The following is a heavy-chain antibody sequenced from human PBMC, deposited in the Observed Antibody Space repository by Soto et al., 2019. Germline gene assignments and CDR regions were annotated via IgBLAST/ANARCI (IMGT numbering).Heavy chain of an antibody. CDR1: GGSISSYY. D-gene: IGHD3-3*01. J-gene: IGHJ4*02. V-gene: IGHV4-59*01. Sequence: QVQLQESGPGLVKPSETLSLTCTVSGGSISSYYWSWIRQPPGKGLEWIGYIYYSGSTNYNPSLKSRVTISVDTSKNQFSLKLSSVTAADTAVYYCARALYYDFWSGSLGPFDYWGQGTLVTVSS. CDR3: ARALYYDFWSGSLGPFDY. CDR2: IYYSGST.